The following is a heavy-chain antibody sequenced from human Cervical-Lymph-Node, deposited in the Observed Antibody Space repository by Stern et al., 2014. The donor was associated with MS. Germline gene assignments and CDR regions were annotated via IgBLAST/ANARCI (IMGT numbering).Heavy chain of an antibody. CDR2: INPNTGGT. CDR3: ARDAGHYDRERNHHFYAMDV. J-gene: IGHJ6*02. V-gene: IGHV1-2*06. D-gene: IGHD3-22*01. Sequence: QVQLVQSGAEVRKPGASVRVSCKASEYTFKGNYIHWVRQAPGQGLEWMGRINPNTGGTNYTQTFHGRGAVTRDTAISTVFLEVRGMMPDDTAVYYCARDAGHYDRERNHHFYAMDVWGQGTSVTVSS. CDR1: EYTFKGNY.